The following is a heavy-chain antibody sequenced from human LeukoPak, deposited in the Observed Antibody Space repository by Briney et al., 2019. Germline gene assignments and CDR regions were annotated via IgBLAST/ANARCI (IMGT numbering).Heavy chain of an antibody. V-gene: IGHV1-69*01. J-gene: IGHJ4*02. CDR3: ARGILTGYYAYYFDY. Sequence: SVKVSCKASGGTFSSYAISWVRRAPGQGLEWMGGIIPIFGTANYAQKFQGRVTITADESTSTAYMELSSLRSEDAAVYYCARGILTGYYAYYFDYWGQGTLVTVSS. CDR2: IIPIFGTA. D-gene: IGHD3-9*01. CDR1: GGTFSSYA.